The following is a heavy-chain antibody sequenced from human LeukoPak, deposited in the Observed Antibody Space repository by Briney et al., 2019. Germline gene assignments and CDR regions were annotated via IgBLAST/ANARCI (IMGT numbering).Heavy chain of an antibody. J-gene: IGHJ4*02. CDR1: GFTFSDHY. CDR2: IRKKTNRYST. Sequence: GGSLRLSCAASGFTFSDHYMDWVRQAPGKGLEWVGRIRKKTNRYSTEYAASVKGRFTISRDDSKNSVYLQMNSLKSEDAAVYHCVPGFEELLVSDYWGQGTLVTVSS. CDR3: VPGFEELLVSDY. D-gene: IGHD3-10*01. V-gene: IGHV3-72*01.